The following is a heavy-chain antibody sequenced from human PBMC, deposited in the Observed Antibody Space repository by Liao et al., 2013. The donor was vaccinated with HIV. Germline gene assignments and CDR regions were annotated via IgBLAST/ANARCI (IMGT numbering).Heavy chain of an antibody. D-gene: IGHD1-26*01. CDR3: AKEHRGSYSFDY. CDR2: VFTSGST. V-gene: IGHV4-61*02. CDR1: GGSISSGRYY. J-gene: IGHJ4*02. Sequence: QVQLQESGPGLVKPSQTLSLTCTVSGGSISSGRYYWTWIRQPAGMGLEWIGRVFTSGSTNYNPSLKSRVTISIDTSKNKFSLKLNSVTAADTAVYYCAKEHRGSYSFDYWGQGTQVTVSS.